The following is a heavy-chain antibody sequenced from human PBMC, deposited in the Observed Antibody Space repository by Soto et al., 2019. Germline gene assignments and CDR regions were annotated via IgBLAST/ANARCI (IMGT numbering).Heavy chain of an antibody. J-gene: IGHJ6*02. CDR2: IIPIFGTA. D-gene: IGHD5-18*01. CDR3: ARVGYSYGFRYYYGMDV. Sequence: SVKVSCKASGGTFSSYAISWVRQAPGQGLEWMGGIIPIFGTANYAQKFQGRVTITADESTSTAYMELSSLRSEDTAVYYCARVGYSYGFRYYYGMDVWGQGTTVTV. CDR1: GGTFSSYA. V-gene: IGHV1-69*13.